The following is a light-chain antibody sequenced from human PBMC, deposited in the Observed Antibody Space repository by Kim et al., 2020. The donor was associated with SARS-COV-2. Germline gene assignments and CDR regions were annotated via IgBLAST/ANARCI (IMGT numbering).Light chain of an antibody. CDR3: QAWDSSTGV. CDR1: TLGDKY. J-gene: IGLJ7*01. CDR2: QDS. Sequence: SYELTQPPSVSVSPGQTASITCSGATLGDKYACWYQQKPGQSPVLVIYQDSKRPSGIPERFSGSNSGNTATLTISGTQAMDEADYYCQAWDSSTGVFGGG. V-gene: IGLV3-1*01.